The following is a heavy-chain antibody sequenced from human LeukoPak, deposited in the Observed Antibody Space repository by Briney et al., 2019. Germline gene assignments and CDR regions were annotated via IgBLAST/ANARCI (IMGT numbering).Heavy chain of an antibody. CDR1: GFTFSNYW. CDR3: VGSSGWLFDY. J-gene: IGHJ4*02. CDR2: IKEDGSRI. Sequence: GGSLRLSCAGTGFTFSNYWMNWVRQAPGKGLEWVANIKEDGSRINYVDSAKGRFTISRDNAKNSVYLQMDNLRAEDTAVYYCVGSSGWLFDYWGQGILVAVSS. V-gene: IGHV3-7*01. D-gene: IGHD6-19*01.